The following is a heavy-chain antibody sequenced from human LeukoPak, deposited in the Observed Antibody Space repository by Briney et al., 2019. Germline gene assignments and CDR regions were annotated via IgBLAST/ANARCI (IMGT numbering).Heavy chain of an antibody. CDR2: ISYDGSNK. CDR3: AKSPALEWDLMYYFDY. D-gene: IGHD3-3*01. J-gene: IGHJ4*02. V-gene: IGHV3-30*18. CDR1: GFTCSSYG. Sequence: GGSLRLSCAASGFTCSSYGMHWVRQAPGKGLEWVAVISYDGSNKYYADSVKGRFTISRDNSKNTLYLQMNSLRAEDTAVYYCAKSPALEWDLMYYFDYWGQGTLVTVSS.